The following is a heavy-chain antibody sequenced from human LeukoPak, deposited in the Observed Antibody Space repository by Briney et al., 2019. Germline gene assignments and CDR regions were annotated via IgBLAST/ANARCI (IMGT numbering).Heavy chain of an antibody. Sequence: PSETLSLTCTVSGGSISSGCYYWSWIRQPAGKGLEWIGRIYTSGSPNYNPSLKGRVTISVDTSKNQFSLKLSSVTAADTAVYYCARAGGYDPHSDSWGQGTLVTVSS. CDR2: IYTSGSP. D-gene: IGHD5-12*01. CDR1: GGSISSGCYY. V-gene: IGHV4-61*02. CDR3: ARAGGYDPHSDS. J-gene: IGHJ4*02.